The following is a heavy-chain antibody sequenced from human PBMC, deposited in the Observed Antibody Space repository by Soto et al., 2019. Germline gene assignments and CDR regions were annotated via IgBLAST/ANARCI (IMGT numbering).Heavy chain of an antibody. J-gene: IGHJ4*02. CDR1: GFTFSSYA. Sequence: QVQLVESGGGVVQPGRSLRLSCAASGFTFSSYAMHWVRQAPGKGLEWVAVISYDGSNKYYADSVKGRFTISRDNSKNTLDLQMNSLRAEDRAVYYCARDWGLYGSGSYYGYWGQGTLVTVSS. CDR2: ISYDGSNK. CDR3: ARDWGLYGSGSYYGY. V-gene: IGHV3-30-3*01. D-gene: IGHD3-10*01.